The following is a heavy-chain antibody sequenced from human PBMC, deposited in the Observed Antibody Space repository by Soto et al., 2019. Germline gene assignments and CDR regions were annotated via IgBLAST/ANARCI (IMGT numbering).Heavy chain of an antibody. Sequence: EVPLLESGGGLVQPGGSLRLSCAASGFTFSSYAMSWVRQAPGKGLEWVSAISGSGGSTYYADSVKGRFTISRDNSKNTLYLQMNSLRAEDTAVYYCAKDRAYYYDSSGYQEEYFQHWGQGTLVTVSS. V-gene: IGHV3-23*01. D-gene: IGHD3-22*01. CDR1: GFTFSSYA. CDR2: ISGSGGST. CDR3: AKDRAYYYDSSGYQEEYFQH. J-gene: IGHJ1*01.